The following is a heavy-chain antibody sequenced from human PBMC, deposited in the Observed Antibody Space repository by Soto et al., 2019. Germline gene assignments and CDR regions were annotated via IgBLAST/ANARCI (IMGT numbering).Heavy chain of an antibody. J-gene: IGHJ4*02. D-gene: IGHD4-4*01. Sequence: QMQLVQSGPEVKKPGTSVKVSCKASGFTFTTLVVLWVRQARGHPLEWIGWIVVGSGNTNYAQKYQERVTITSDMSTGTAYMEGSGLRSEDTAVYYCATDSRGNYAYLGYWGQGTLVTVSS. CDR2: IVVGSGNT. CDR3: ATDSRGNYAYLGY. V-gene: IGHV1-58*01. CDR1: GFTFTTLV.